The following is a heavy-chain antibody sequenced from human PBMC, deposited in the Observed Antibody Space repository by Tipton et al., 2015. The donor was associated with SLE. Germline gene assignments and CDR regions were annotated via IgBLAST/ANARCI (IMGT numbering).Heavy chain of an antibody. Sequence: TLSLTCTVSDDSITTDYWTWIRQPPGKGLEYIGYVSYSGVTNSNPSLQSRVTISLDTSKNQFSLKLTSVTAADTAVYYCAREDPADTAVVVGFDIWGQGTMVTVSS. CDR2: VSYSGVT. CDR3: AREDPADTAVVVGFDI. V-gene: IGHV4-59*12. J-gene: IGHJ3*02. CDR1: DDSITTDY. D-gene: IGHD5-18*01.